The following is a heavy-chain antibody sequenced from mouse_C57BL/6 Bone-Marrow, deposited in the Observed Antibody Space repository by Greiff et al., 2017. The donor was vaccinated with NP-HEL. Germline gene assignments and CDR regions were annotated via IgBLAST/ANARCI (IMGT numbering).Heavy chain of an antibody. Sequence: EVHLVESGGDLVKPGGSLKLSCAASGFTFSSYGMSWVRQTPDKRLEWVATISSGGSYTYYPDRVTGRFPISRYNAKNTLYLKMSSLKSEDTAMYYCARHYYSNYFDYWGQGTTLTVSS. J-gene: IGHJ2*01. CDR1: GFTFSSYG. CDR3: ARHYYSNYFDY. D-gene: IGHD2-5*01. CDR2: ISSGGSYT. V-gene: IGHV5-6*01.